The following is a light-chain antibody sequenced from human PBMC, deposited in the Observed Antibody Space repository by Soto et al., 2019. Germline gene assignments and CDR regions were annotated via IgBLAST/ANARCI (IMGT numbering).Light chain of an antibody. CDR1: SSDVGGYNY. Sequence: QSALTQPASVSGSPGQSITISCTGTSSDVGGYNYVSWYQQHPGKAPKLMIYEVINRPSGVSNRFSGSRSGNTASLTISGLQAEDEADYYCTSHSSGSTYVFGNGTKVTVL. CDR2: EVI. V-gene: IGLV2-14*01. J-gene: IGLJ1*01. CDR3: TSHSSGSTYV.